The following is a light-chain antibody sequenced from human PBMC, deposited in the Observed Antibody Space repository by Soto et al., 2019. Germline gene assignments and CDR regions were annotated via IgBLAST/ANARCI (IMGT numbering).Light chain of an antibody. V-gene: IGLV4-69*01. CDR3: QAWGTGIVV. J-gene: IGLJ2*01. CDR2: LKSDGSH. Sequence: QSVLTQSPSASASLGASVKLTCTLSSGHSSYTIAWHQQRPEKGPRYLMRLKSDGSHNKGDGIPDRFSGPSSGAERYLTISSLQSEDEADYYCQAWGTGIVVFGGGTKLTVL. CDR1: SGHSSYT.